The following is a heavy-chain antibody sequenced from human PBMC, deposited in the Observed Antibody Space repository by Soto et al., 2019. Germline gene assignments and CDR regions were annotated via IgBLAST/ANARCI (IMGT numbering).Heavy chain of an antibody. CDR1: GGTFSSNA. Sequence: SVKVSCKASGGTFSSNAISWVRQAPGQGLEWMGGIIPIFGTANYAQKFQGRVTITADESTSTAYMELSSLRSEDTAVYYCARGDKKLERAFDYWGQGTLVTVSS. CDR2: IIPIFGTA. V-gene: IGHV1-69*13. J-gene: IGHJ4*02. CDR3: ARGDKKLERAFDY. D-gene: IGHD1-1*01.